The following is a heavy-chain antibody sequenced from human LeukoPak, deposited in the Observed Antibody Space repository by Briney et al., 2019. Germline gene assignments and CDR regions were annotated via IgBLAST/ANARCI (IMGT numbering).Heavy chain of an antibody. CDR1: GYSISSGYY. V-gene: IGHV4-38-2*02. CDR2: IYHSGST. CDR3: ARLRRGYSYGCVFDY. J-gene: IGHJ4*02. Sequence: PSETLSLTCTVSGYSISSGYYWGWIRQPPGKGLEWIGSIYHSGSTNYNPSLKSRVTISVDTSKNQFSLKLSSVTAADTAVYYCARLRRGYSYGCVFDYWGQGTLVTVSS. D-gene: IGHD5-18*01.